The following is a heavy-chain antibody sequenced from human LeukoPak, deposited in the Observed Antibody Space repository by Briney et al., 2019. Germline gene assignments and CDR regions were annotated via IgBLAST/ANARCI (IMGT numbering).Heavy chain of an antibody. D-gene: IGHD3-10*01. CDR2: INHSGST. Sequence: SETLSLTCTVSGGSISSTSYYWSWIRQPPGKGLEWIGEINHSGSTNYNPSLKSRVTISVDTSKNQFSLKLSSVTAADTAVYYCARGSPGDGSGSYYPYYFDYWGQGTLVTVSS. V-gene: IGHV4-39*07. J-gene: IGHJ4*02. CDR3: ARGSPGDGSGSYYPYYFDY. CDR1: GGSISSTSYY.